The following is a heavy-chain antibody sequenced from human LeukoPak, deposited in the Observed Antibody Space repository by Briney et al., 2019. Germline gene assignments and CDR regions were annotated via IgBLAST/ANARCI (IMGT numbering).Heavy chain of an antibody. V-gene: IGHV1-18*01. CDR1: GDTFTSYG. CDR3: ARDRLFHIVAVPTY. Sequence: ASSVKVSCKASGDTFTSYGISWVRQAPGQGLEWMGWISAYNGNTNYAQKLQGRVTMTTDTSTSTAYMELRSLRSDDTAVYYCARDRLFHIVAVPTYWGQGTLVTVSS. D-gene: IGHD2-2*01. J-gene: IGHJ4*02. CDR2: ISAYNGNT.